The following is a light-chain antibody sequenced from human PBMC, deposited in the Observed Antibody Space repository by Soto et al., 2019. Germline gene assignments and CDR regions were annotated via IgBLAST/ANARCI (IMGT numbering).Light chain of an antibody. CDR3: SSYTSSSSGV. CDR2: EVR. Sequence: QSALNQPASVSGCPGQSITISCTGTSSDVGGFNYVSWYQQHPGKTPKLLIYEVRNRPSGVSNRFSGSKSGNTASLTISGLQAEDEADYYCSSYTSSSSGVFGTGTKVTVL. J-gene: IGLJ1*01. V-gene: IGLV2-14*01. CDR1: SSDVGGFNY.